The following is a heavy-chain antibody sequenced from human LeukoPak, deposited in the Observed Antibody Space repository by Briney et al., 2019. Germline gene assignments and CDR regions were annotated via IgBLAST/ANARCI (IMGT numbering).Heavy chain of an antibody. CDR3: ARDQSGGITETTYYYYMDV. Sequence: SETLSLTCTVSGGSISSYYWSWIRQPPGKGLEWIGYIYYSGSTIYNPSLKSRVTMSVDTSKNQFSLELSSVTAADTAVYYCARDQSGGITETTYYYYMDVWGKGTTVTVSS. CDR2: IYYSGST. D-gene: IGHD1-7*01. V-gene: IGHV4-59*01. J-gene: IGHJ6*03. CDR1: GGSISSYY.